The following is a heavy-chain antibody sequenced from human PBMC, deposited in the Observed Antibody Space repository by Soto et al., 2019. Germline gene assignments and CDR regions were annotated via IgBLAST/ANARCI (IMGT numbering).Heavy chain of an antibody. CDR3: ARDTNYYGSGMSYYYYGMDV. CDR1: GFTFSSYA. J-gene: IGHJ6*02. V-gene: IGHV3-30-3*01. Sequence: QVQLVESGGGVVQPGRSLRLSCAASGFTFSSYAMHWVRQAPGKGLEWVAVISYDGSNKYYADSVKGRFTISRDNSKNTLYLQMNSLSAEDTAVYYCARDTNYYGSGMSYYYYGMDVWGQGTTVTVSS. CDR2: ISYDGSNK. D-gene: IGHD3-10*01.